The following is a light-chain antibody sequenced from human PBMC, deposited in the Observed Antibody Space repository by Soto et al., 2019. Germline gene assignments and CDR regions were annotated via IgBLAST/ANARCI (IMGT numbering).Light chain of an antibody. CDR2: GAS. Sequence: EIVLTQSPGTLSLPPGERATLSCRASQRVITSYLAWYQQKPGQAPRLLIHGASSRATGIPDRFSGGGSGTDFSLTISRLQPEESAVYYCQQSGSSPFTFGPGTRLEIK. CDR1: QRVITSY. V-gene: IGKV3-20*01. CDR3: QQSGSSPFT. J-gene: IGKJ5*01.